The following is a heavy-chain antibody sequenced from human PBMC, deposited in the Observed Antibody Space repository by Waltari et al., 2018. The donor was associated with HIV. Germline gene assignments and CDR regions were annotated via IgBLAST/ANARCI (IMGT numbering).Heavy chain of an antibody. CDR3: ARGLGGSYYYGVDV. CDR1: GYHFTNYG. Sequence: QVHTVPSGAEVKMPGASVRVSCTTSGYHFTNYGVSWVRQAPGLGLEWLGWISGYNANTNDAQRRQGRVTLTTDTSTSTAYMELRSLRSDDTAVYYCARGLGGSYYYGVDVWGQGTTVTVS. CDR2: ISGYNANT. V-gene: IGHV1-18*01. J-gene: IGHJ6*02.